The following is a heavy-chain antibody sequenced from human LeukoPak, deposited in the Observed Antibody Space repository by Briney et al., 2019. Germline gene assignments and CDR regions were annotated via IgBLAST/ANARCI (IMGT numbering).Heavy chain of an antibody. D-gene: IGHD6-19*01. J-gene: IGHJ4*02. V-gene: IGHV3-30*04. CDR1: GFTFNGYA. Sequence: QRGGSLRLSCVASGFTFNGYAIHWVRQAPGKGLEWVAFIRYDGNNKYYADSVKGRFTISRDNSKNTLYLQMNSLRAEDTAVYYCARILDSAWGELGYWGQGTLVTVSS. CDR2: IRYDGNNK. CDR3: ARILDSAWGELGY.